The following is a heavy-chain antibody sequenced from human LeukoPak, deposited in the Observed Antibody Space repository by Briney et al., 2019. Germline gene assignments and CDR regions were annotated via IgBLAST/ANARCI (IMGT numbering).Heavy chain of an antibody. D-gene: IGHD3-3*01. CDR2: INHSGST. CDR3: ARPTYDFWSGYYRHDAFDI. V-gene: IGHV4-34*01. J-gene: IGHJ3*02. Sequence: SETLSLTCTVSGASISGYYWSWIRQPPGKGLEWIGEINHSGSTNYNPSLKSRVTISVDTSKNQFSLKLSSVTAADTAVYYCARPTYDFWSGYYRHDAFDIWGQGTMVTVSS. CDR1: GASISGYY.